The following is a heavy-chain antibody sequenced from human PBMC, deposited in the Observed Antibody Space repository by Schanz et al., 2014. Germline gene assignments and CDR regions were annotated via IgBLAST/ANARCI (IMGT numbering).Heavy chain of an antibody. CDR3: ARVHSATYHYNSPGAFDI. J-gene: IGHJ3*02. CDR2: INAHTGNA. D-gene: IGHD3-10*01. CDR1: GYIFGSHG. V-gene: IGHV1-18*01. Sequence: QLMQSGSEVRKPGASVKVSCKASGYIFGSHGMTWVRQAPGQGPELMGWINAHTGNAQYAQKFQGRVNMPRNTVTTTVHLELTRLRTDDTAIYYCARVHSATYHYNSPGAFDIWGQGTRVTVSS.